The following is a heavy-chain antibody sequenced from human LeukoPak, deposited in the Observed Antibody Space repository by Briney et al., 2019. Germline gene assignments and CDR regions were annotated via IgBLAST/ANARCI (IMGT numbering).Heavy chain of an antibody. CDR1: GFLFNKYW. D-gene: IGHD3-9*01. V-gene: IGHV3-7*03. CDR2: IKEDDSEI. CDR3: AKGGDWLFGYWFDP. J-gene: IGHJ5*02. Sequence: GGSLRLSCAASGFLFNKYWMTWVRQAPGKGLEWVANIKEDDSEIYYVDSVKGRFTISRDNAKNSLYLQMNSLRAEDTALYYCAKGGDWLFGYWFDPWGQGTLVTVSS.